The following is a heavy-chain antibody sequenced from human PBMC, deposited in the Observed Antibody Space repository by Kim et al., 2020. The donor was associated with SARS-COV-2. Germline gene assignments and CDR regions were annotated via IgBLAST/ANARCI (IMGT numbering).Heavy chain of an antibody. Sequence: ASVKVSCKASGYTFTGYYMHWVRQAPGQGLEWMGRINPNSGGTNYAQKFQGRVTMTRDTSISTAYMELSRLRSDDTAVYYCASQPPNCSSTSCYYYYMDVWGKGTTVTVSS. CDR3: ASQPPNCSSTSCYYYYMDV. CDR2: INPNSGGT. CDR1: GYTFTGYY. V-gene: IGHV1-2*06. D-gene: IGHD2-2*01. J-gene: IGHJ6*03.